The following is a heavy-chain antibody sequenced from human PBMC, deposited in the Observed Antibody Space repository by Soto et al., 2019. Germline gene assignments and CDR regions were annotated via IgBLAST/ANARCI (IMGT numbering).Heavy chain of an antibody. V-gene: IGHV3-30*18. J-gene: IGHJ4*02. CDR1: GFTFSSYG. CDR3: AKDCAVTMIVVVMGGFDY. D-gene: IGHD3-22*01. CDR2: ITGDGSNK. Sequence: QVQLVESGGGVVQPGRSLRLSCAASGFTFSSYGMHWVRQAPVKGLEWVAGITGDGSNKYYADSVKGRFTISRDNSKNPLYLQMNRLRVEDTAVYYCAKDCAVTMIVVVMGGFDYWGQGTLVTVSS.